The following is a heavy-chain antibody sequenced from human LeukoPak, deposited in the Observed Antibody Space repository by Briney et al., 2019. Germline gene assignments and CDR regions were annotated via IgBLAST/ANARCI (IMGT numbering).Heavy chain of an antibody. J-gene: IGHJ4*02. Sequence: PGGSLRLSCVASGFTFSSYNMNWVRQAPGKGLEWVSYIITNSNYTDYADSVKGRFTISRDNAKNSLYLQMNSLRAEDTAVYYCAGSVTTAGLNYCFDFWGQGTLVTVSS. D-gene: IGHD4-17*01. CDR1: GFTFSSYN. CDR3: AGSVTTAGLNYCFDF. V-gene: IGHV3-21*01. CDR2: IITNSNYT.